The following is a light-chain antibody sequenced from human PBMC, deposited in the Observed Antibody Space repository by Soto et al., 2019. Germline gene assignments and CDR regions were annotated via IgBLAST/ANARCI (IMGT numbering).Light chain of an antibody. Sequence: EIVLTQSPGTLSLSPGERATLSCRASQSVTSDFLAWYQQKPGQAPRLLIYGASTRAAGVPDRFSGGGSGTDFTLTITRLEPEDFAVYYCQQYGRSSLMFTFGQGTKLGV. CDR1: QSVTSDF. V-gene: IGKV3-20*01. CDR2: GAS. CDR3: QQYGRSSLMFT. J-gene: IGKJ2*01.